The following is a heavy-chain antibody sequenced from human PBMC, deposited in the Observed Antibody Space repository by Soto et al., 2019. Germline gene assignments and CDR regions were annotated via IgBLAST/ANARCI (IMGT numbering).Heavy chain of an antibody. CDR1: GFTFSAYD. CDR2: IGTQHDT. V-gene: IGHV3-13*01. J-gene: IGHJ5*02. CDR3: ARQASYWHGGGGWFDP. D-gene: IGHD2-8*02. Sequence: EVQLVESGGGLVQPGGSLRLSCATSGFTFSAYDMHWVRQATGKGLEWVAAIGTQHDTYYPDSVKGRFTISRENAKNSLYLQMNSLRARDTAVYYCARQASYWHGGGGWFDPWGQGTLVTVSS.